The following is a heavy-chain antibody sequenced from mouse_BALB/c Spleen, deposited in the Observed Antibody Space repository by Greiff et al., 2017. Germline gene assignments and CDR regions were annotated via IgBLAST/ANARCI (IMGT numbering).Heavy chain of an antibody. CDR2: IDPGTGGT. J-gene: IGHJ4*01. Sequence: QVQLQQSGAELVRPGASVTLSCKASGYTFTDYGMHWVKQTPVHGLEWIGAIDPGTGGTAYNEKFKGKATLTADKSSNTAYMELRSLTSEDSAVYYCAREAVYAMDYWGQGTSVTVSS. CDR1: GYTFTDYG. CDR3: AREAVYAMDY. V-gene: IGHV1-15*01.